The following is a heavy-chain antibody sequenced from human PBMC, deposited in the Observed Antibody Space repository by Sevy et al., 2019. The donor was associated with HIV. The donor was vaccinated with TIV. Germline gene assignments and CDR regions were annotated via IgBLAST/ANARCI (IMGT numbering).Heavy chain of an antibody. V-gene: IGHV3-23*01. CDR1: GFTFSSYA. CDR3: AKDSSGIAAAGTDY. D-gene: IGHD6-13*01. Sequence: GGSLRLSCRSSGFTFSSYAMSWVRQAPGKGLEWVSAISGSGGSTYYADSVKGRFTISRDNSKNTLYLQMNSLRAEDTAVYYCAKDSSGIAAAGTDYWGQGTLVTVSS. J-gene: IGHJ4*02. CDR2: ISGSGGST.